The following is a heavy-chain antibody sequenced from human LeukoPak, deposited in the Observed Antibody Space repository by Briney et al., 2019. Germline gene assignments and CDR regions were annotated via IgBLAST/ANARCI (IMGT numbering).Heavy chain of an antibody. D-gene: IGHD3-10*01. V-gene: IGHV4-30-2*01. CDR3: ARAYYYGSGSCYSQEPWFDP. Sequence: LSETLSLTCAVSGGSISSGGYSWSWIRQPPGKGLEWIGYIYHSGSTYYNPSLKSRVTISVDRSKNQFSLKLSSVTAADTAVYYCARAYYYGSGSCYSQEPWFDPWGQGTLVTVSS. J-gene: IGHJ5*02. CDR1: GGSISSGGYS. CDR2: IYHSGST.